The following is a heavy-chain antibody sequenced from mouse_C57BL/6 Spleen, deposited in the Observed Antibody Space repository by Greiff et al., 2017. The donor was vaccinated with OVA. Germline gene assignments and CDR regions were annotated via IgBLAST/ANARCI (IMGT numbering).Heavy chain of an antibody. J-gene: IGHJ2*01. V-gene: IGHV1-22*01. CDR1: GYTFTDYN. Sequence: VQLQQSGPELVKPGASVKMSCKASGYTFTDYNMHWVKQSHGKSLEWIGYINPNNGGTSYNQKFKGKATLTVNKSSSTAYMELRSLTSEDSAVYYCARWDYYGRVGDYWGQGTTLTVSS. CDR2: INPNNGGT. D-gene: IGHD1-1*01. CDR3: ARWDYYGRVGDY.